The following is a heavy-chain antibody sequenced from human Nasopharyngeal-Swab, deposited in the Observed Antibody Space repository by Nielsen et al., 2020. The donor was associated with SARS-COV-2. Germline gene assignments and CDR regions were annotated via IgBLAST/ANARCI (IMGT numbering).Heavy chain of an antibody. D-gene: IGHD1-26*01. Sequence: GASLELSCKGSGYIFTSYWIGWVRQMPGKGLEWMGIIYPADSDSRYSLSFQGQVSISVDKSISTAYLQWNTLKASDTAIYYCVRRAFSASYFYFDYWGPGTLVTVSS. CDR2: IYPADSDS. CDR3: VRRAFSASYFYFDY. V-gene: IGHV5-51*01. J-gene: IGHJ4*02. CDR1: GYIFTSYW.